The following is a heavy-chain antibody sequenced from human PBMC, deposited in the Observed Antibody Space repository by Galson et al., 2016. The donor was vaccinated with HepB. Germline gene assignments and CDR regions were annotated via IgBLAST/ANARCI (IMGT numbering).Heavy chain of an antibody. Sequence: SLRLSCAASGFTFRNYAMSWVRQAPGKGLEWISVISASDGRTYYADSVKGRFTISRDNFKNTLFLQMNSLRAEDTAVYYCAMGTLTEHIFDYWGQGTLVTVSS. CDR3: AMGTLTEHIFDY. CDR1: GFTFRNYA. CDR2: ISASDGRT. V-gene: IGHV3-23*01. D-gene: IGHD7-27*01. J-gene: IGHJ4*02.